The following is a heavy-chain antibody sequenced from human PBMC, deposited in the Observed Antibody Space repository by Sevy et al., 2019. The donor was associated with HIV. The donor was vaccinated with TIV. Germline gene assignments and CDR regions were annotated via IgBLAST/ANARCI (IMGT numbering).Heavy chain of an antibody. V-gene: IGHV4-61*01. CDR2: VFYFGST. D-gene: IGHD3-9*01. CDR3: ARDQYYDIGTGLYAMDV. J-gene: IGHJ6*02. CDR1: GASVSAANDY. Sequence: SETLSLICSVSGASVSAANDYWSWIRQPPGKGLEWIGNVFYFGSTNYNPSLTSRVTISLDTSKKQFSLKLNSVTAADTAVYYCARDQYYDIGTGLYAMDVWGQGTTVTVSS.